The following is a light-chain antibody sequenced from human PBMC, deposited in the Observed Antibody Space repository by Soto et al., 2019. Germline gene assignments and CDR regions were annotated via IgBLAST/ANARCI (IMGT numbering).Light chain of an antibody. CDR3: QQYNSYRA. CDR1: QSIDTW. Sequence: DIQMTQSPSILSASVGDRVTITCRASQSIDTWLAWHQQKPGKAPKLLISKASNLESGVPSRFSGSGAGTEFTLTISSLQPDDFATYYCQQYNSYRAFGQGTKVEI. J-gene: IGKJ1*01. CDR2: KAS. V-gene: IGKV1-5*03.